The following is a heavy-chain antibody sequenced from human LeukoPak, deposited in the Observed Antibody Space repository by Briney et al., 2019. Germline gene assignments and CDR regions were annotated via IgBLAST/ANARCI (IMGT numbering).Heavy chain of an antibody. CDR1: GFTFGDYA. CDR3: ARVVSYGYLGAFDI. J-gene: IGHJ3*02. D-gene: IGHD5-18*01. Sequence: GGSLRLSCTASGFTFGDYAMSWFRQAPGKGLEWVSSISSSSSYIYYADSVKGRFTISRDNAKNSLYLQMNSLRAEDTAVYYCARVVSYGYLGAFDIWGQGTMVTVSS. CDR2: ISSSSSYI. V-gene: IGHV3-21*01.